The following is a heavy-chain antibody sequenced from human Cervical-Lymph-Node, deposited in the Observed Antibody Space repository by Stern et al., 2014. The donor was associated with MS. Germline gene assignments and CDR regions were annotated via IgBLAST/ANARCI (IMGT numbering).Heavy chain of an antibody. V-gene: IGHV3-9*01. Sequence: EVQLVESGGGLVQPGRSLRLSCAASGFTFDDYAMHWVRQAPGKGLEWGSSISFNSGNIEYADSVKGRFTISRDNAKNSLYLQMNSLRLEDTALYYCVKDGGGPYYGLDVWGQGTTVTVSS. D-gene: IGHD3-16*01. CDR3: VKDGGGPYYGLDV. CDR2: ISFNSGNI. CDR1: GFTFDDYA. J-gene: IGHJ6*02.